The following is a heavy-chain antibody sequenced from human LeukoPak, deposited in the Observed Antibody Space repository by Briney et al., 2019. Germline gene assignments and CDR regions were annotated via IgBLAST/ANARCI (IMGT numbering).Heavy chain of an antibody. CDR1: GFIFSNAW. J-gene: IGHJ6*02. CDR2: IKSKTDGGTT. Sequence: PGGSLRLSCAASGFIFSNAWMNWVRQAPGKGLEWVGRIKSKTDGGTTDYAAPVKGRFTISRDDSKNTLYLQMNSLRAEDTAVYYCARDSGYYYGMDVWGQGTTVTVSS. V-gene: IGHV3-15*07. CDR3: ARDSGYYYGMDV.